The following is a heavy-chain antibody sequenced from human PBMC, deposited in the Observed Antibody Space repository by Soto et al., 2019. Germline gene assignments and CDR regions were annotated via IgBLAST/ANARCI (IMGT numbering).Heavy chain of an antibody. CDR1: GGSFSGYY. J-gene: IGHJ4*02. V-gene: IGHV4-34*01. Sequence: PSETLSLTCAVYGGSFSGYYWTWIRQPPGTGLEWIGEINHSGSTNYNPSLKSRVTIPVDTSKNQFSLKLTSVTAADTAVYYCARDKITGLFDYWGQGTPVTVSS. D-gene: IGHD2-8*02. CDR3: ARDKITGLFDY. CDR2: INHSGST.